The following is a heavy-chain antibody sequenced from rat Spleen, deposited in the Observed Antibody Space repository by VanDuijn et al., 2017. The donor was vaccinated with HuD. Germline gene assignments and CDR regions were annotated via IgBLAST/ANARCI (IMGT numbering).Heavy chain of an antibody. J-gene: IGHJ2*01. V-gene: IGHV5-20*01. Sequence: EVQLVESGGGSLQPGRSMKLSCAASGFTFSKYDMAWVRQAPTKGLEWVASISYDGSSFYYRDSVKGRFTISRDNAKNTLYLQMDSLRSEDTATYYCTTGVYWGQGVMVTVSS. CDR2: ISYDGSSF. CDR1: GFTFSKYD. CDR3: TTGVY.